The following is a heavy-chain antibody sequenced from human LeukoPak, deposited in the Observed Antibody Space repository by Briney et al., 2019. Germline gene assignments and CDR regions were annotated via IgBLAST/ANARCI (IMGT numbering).Heavy chain of an antibody. CDR2: ISSSSSYI. CDR1: GFTFSSYS. V-gene: IGHV3-21*01. Sequence: PGGSLRLSCAASGFTFSSYSMNWVRQAPGKGLEWVSSISSSSSYIYYADSVKGRFTISRDNAKNSLYLQMNSLRAEDTAVYYCARERAPLAAAKYYFDHWGQGTLVTVSS. J-gene: IGHJ4*02. CDR3: ARERAPLAAAKYYFDH. D-gene: IGHD6-13*01.